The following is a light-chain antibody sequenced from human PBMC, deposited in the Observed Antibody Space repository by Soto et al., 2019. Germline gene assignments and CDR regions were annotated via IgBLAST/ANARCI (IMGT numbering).Light chain of an antibody. Sequence: EIVLTQSPGTLSLSPGERATLSCRASQSVSSSYLAWYQQKPGQAPRLRIYVASSRATGIPDRFSGSGSGTDFTLPSSRLEPEEFAVYYCQQSGSSTWTFGQGNKV. J-gene: IGKJ1*01. V-gene: IGKV3-20*01. CDR1: QSVSSSY. CDR3: QQSGSSTWT. CDR2: VAS.